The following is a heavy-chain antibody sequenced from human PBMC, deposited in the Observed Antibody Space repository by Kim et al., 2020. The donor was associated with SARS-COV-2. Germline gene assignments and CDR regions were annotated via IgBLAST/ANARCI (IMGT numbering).Heavy chain of an antibody. Sequence: GGSLRLSCAASGFTFDDYAMHWVRQAPGKGLEWVSGISCNSGRIDYEDSVNGRFTISRDNAKKSLYVQMNSLRAEDTALYYGGKAPYGSGTYFIDYWGQGILVTVSS. J-gene: IGHJ4*02. CDR2: ISCNSGRI. CDR3: GKAPYGSGTYFIDY. CDR1: GFTFDDYA. V-gene: IGHV3-9*01. D-gene: IGHD3-10*01.